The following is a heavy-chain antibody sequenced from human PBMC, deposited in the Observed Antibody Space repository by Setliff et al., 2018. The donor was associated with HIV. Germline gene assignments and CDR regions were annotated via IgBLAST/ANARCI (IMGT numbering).Heavy chain of an antibody. CDR1: GGSFSGYY. CDR2: INHRGST. CDR3: ARQGGFSSSSYPRNYIDV. J-gene: IGHJ6*03. D-gene: IGHD6-13*01. Sequence: SETLSLTCAVYGGSFSGYYWSWIRQPPGKGLEWIVEINHRGSTDYMPSLKGRVTISVDTSKNQFSLKLNSVTAADTAVDYCARQGGFSSSSYPRNYIDVWGKGTTVTVSS. V-gene: IGHV4-34*01.